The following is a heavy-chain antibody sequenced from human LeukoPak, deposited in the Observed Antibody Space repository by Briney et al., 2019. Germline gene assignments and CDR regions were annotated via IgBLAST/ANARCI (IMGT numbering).Heavy chain of an antibody. Sequence: GGSLRLSCAASGFNTSTYWMSWVRQTPGKGLEWVANINQPGSGKYHVDSVKGRFTISKDNAKNSLYLQMDSLRPDDTAVYYCARTASGLFDLWGQGTLVVVSS. J-gene: IGHJ3*01. D-gene: IGHD3-10*01. CDR2: INQPGSGK. V-gene: IGHV3-7*01. CDR3: ARTASGLFDL. CDR1: GFNTSTYW.